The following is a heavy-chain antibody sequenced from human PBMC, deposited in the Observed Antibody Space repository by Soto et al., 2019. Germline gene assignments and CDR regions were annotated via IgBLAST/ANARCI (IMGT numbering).Heavy chain of an antibody. CDR3: ARGGLEPTLGLFDY. CDR2: IYYSGST. Sequence: PSETLSLHCAVSGGSISSYYWSWIRQPPGKGLEWIGYIYYSGSTNYNPSLKSRVTISVDTSKNQFSLKLSSVTAADTAVYYCARGGLEPTLGLFDYWGQGTLVTVSS. J-gene: IGHJ4*02. D-gene: IGHD1-1*01. CDR1: GGSISSYY. V-gene: IGHV4-59*01.